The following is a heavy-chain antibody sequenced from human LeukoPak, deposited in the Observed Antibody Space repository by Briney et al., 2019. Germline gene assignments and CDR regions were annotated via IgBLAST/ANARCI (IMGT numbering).Heavy chain of an antibody. Sequence: ASVKVSCKVSRYTVTELSMHWVRQGPGKGLEWMGGIDPEGGKTIYAQKFQGRVTMTEDTSTDTAYMELSSLRSDDTAVYYCVTGTLKYDRRGYYSNDAFDTWGQGTVVTVSS. CDR1: RYTVTELS. CDR3: VTGTLKYDRRGYYSNDAFDT. J-gene: IGHJ3*02. CDR2: IDPEGGKT. V-gene: IGHV1-24*01. D-gene: IGHD3-22*01.